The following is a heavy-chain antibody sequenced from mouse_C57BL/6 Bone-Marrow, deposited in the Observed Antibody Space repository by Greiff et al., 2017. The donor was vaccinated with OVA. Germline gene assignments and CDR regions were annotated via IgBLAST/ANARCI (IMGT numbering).Heavy chain of an antibody. CDR3: TIPAYYSNSDAMDY. CDR1: GYPFTDYE. V-gene: IGHV1-15*01. Sequence: QVQLQQSGAELVRPGASVTLSCKASGYPFTDYEMHWVKQTPVHGLEWIGAIDPETGGTAYNQKFKGKAILTADKSSSTAYMELRSLTSEDSAVYYWTIPAYYSNSDAMDYWGQGTSVTVSS. CDR2: IDPETGGT. J-gene: IGHJ4*01. D-gene: IGHD2-5*01.